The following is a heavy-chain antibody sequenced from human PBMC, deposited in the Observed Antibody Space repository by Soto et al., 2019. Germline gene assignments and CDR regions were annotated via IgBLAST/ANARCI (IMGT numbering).Heavy chain of an antibody. V-gene: IGHV4-39*07. D-gene: IGHD3-10*01. CDR3: ARHSGGRPPYYYGMDV. CDR1: GGSVSSSSYS. J-gene: IGHJ6*02. Sequence: PSETLSLTCTVSGGSVSSSSYSWGWIRQSPGKGLEWIGTIYSSGSTNYNPSLKSRVTISVDTPKNQFSLKLSSVTAADTAMYYCARHSGGRPPYYYGMDVWGQGTTVTVSS. CDR2: IYSSGST.